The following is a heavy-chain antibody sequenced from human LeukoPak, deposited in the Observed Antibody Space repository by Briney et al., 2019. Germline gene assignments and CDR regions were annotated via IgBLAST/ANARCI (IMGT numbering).Heavy chain of an antibody. D-gene: IGHD6-19*01. CDR1: GGSISSYY. Sequence: SETLSLTRTVSGGSISSYYWSWIRQPAGKGLEWIGRIYTSGSTNYNPSLKSRVTMSVDTSKNQFSLKLSSVTAADTAVYYCARVTAVAGSRIGYYFDYWGQGTLVTVSS. J-gene: IGHJ4*02. CDR3: ARVTAVAGSRIGYYFDY. CDR2: IYTSGST. V-gene: IGHV4-4*07.